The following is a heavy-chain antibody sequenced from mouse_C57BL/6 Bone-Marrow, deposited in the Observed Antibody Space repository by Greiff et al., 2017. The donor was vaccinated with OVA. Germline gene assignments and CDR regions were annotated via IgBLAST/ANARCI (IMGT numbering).Heavy chain of an antibody. Sequence: VKLMESGAELVKPGASVKLSCKASGYAFSSYWMNWVKQRPGKGLEWIGQIYPGDGDTNYNGKFKGKATLTADKSSSTAYMQLSSLTSEDSAVDFCARSRPYWYFDVWGTGTTVTVSS. CDR2: IYPGDGDT. CDR1: GYAFSSYW. V-gene: IGHV1-80*01. J-gene: IGHJ1*03. CDR3: ARSRPYWYFDV.